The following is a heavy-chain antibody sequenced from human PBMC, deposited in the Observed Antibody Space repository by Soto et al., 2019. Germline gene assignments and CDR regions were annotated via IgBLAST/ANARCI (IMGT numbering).Heavy chain of an antibody. D-gene: IGHD2-21*02. J-gene: IGHJ4*02. CDR1: SASISSADYY. V-gene: IGHV4-31*03. CDR3: ARARSRCGAACFDY. Sequence: QVQLQESGPGLVKPSQTLSLTCTVSSASISSADYYWSWIRQHPGKGLEWIAYIYYSGSTSYNPCLKIRVIISLDTSRDQFSLTLTSVTAADTAVYYCARARSRCGAACFDYWGQGTLVTVSS. CDR2: IYYSGST.